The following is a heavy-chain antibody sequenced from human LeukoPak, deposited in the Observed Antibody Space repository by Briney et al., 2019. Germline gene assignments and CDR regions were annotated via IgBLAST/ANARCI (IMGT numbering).Heavy chain of an antibody. CDR3: ARDRGSGNYYGGYFDY. V-gene: IGHV3-23*01. D-gene: IGHD3-22*01. Sequence: QPGGSLRLSCAASGFTFSSYAMSWVRQAPGKGLEWVSAISGSGGSTYYADSVKGRFTISRDNSKNTLYLQMSSLRAEDTAVYYCARDRGSGNYYGGYFDYWGQGTLVTVSS. J-gene: IGHJ4*02. CDR2: ISGSGGST. CDR1: GFTFSSYA.